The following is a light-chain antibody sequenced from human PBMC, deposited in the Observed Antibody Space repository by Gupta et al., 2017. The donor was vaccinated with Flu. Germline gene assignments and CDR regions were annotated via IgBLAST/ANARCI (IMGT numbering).Light chain of an antibody. J-gene: IGKJ2*01. CDR2: DAA. CDR3: HQFKNLPYT. V-gene: IGKV1-33*01. CDR1: QDISNS. Sequence: GDRVTITCQARQDISNSLNWSQQKPTKPPKLLIYDAANLETGVPSRFRGSGSGTEFTFTITNVQPEDVATYFCHQFKNLPYTFGQGTKLQIK.